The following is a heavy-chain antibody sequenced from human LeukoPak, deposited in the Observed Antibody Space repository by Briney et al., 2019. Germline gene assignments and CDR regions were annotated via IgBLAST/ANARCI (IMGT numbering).Heavy chain of an antibody. D-gene: IGHD3-22*01. CDR3: ASASDYYDSPLGY. CDR1: GFTFSSYA. V-gene: IGHV3-30*04. J-gene: IGHJ4*02. Sequence: GGSLRLSCAASGFTFSSYAMHWVRQAPGKGLERVAVISYDGSNKYYADSVKGRFTISRDNSKNTLYLQMNSLRAEDTAVYYCASASDYYDSPLGYWGQGTLVTVSS. CDR2: ISYDGSNK.